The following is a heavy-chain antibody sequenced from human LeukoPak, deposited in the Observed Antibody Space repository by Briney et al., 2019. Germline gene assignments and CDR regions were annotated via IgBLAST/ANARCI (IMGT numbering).Heavy chain of an antibody. CDR2: ISSSSSYI. D-gene: IGHD6-13*01. J-gene: IGHJ1*01. CDR3: ARDWPAIAAAGTIPEYFQH. CDR1: GFTFSSYS. Sequence: GGSLRLSCAASGFTFSSYSMNWVRQAPGKGLEWVSSISSSSSYIYYADSVKGRFTISRDNAKNSLYLQMNSLRAEDTAVYYCARDWPAIAAAGTIPEYFQHWGQGTLVTVSS. V-gene: IGHV3-21*01.